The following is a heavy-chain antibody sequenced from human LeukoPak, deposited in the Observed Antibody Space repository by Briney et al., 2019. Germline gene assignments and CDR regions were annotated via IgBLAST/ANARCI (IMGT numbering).Heavy chain of an antibody. Sequence: TSETLSLTCTVSGYSISSGYYWGWIRQPPGKGLEWIESIYHSGSTYYNPSLKSRVTISVDTSKNQFSLKLSSVTAADTAVYYCARDQATVVVAATTWFDPWGQGTLVTVSS. CDR1: GYSISSGYY. CDR2: IYHSGST. V-gene: IGHV4-38-2*02. J-gene: IGHJ5*02. CDR3: ARDQATVVVAATTWFDP. D-gene: IGHD2-15*01.